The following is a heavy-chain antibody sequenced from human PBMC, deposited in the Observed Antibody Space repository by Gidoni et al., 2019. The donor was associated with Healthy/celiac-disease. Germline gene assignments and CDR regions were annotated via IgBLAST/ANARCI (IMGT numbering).Heavy chain of an antibody. Sequence: QVQLVESGGGVVHPGRSLSLSCAASGFTFSSYGMHWVRQAPGKGLEWVAVIWYDGSNKYYADSVKGRFTISRDNSKNTLYLQMNSLRAEDTAVYYCARVGRGGALYYFDYWGQGTLVTVSS. CDR3: ARVGRGGALYYFDY. CDR1: GFTFSSYG. CDR2: IWYDGSNK. V-gene: IGHV3-33*01. J-gene: IGHJ4*02. D-gene: IGHD1-26*01.